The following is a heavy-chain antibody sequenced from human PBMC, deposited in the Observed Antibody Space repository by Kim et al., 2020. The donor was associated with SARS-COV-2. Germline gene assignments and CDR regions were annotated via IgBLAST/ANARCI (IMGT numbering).Heavy chain of an antibody. V-gene: IGHV3-48*04. CDR2: ISSSSSTI. J-gene: IGHJ6*02. CDR3: ARDRIVGATDYYYGMDV. CDR1: GFTFSSYS. D-gene: IGHD1-26*01. Sequence: GGSLRLSCAASGFTFSSYSMNWVRQAPGKGLEWVSYISSSSSTIYYADSVKGRFTISRDNAKNSLYLQMNSLRAEDTAVYYCARDRIVGATDYYYGMDVWGQGTTVTVSS.